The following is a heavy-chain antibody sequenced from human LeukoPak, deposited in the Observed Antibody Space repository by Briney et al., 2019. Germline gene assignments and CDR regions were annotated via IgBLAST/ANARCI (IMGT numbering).Heavy chain of an antibody. CDR1: GYTFTSYG. V-gene: IGHV1-18*01. J-gene: IGHJ4*02. Sequence: GASVKVSCKASGYTFTSYGISWVRQAPGQGLEWMGWISAYNGNTNYAQKLQGRVTMTTDTSTSTAYMELRSLRSDDTAVYYCARALRRLDIVVVPAANRAMATPPVSFWGQGTLVTVSS. CDR2: ISAYNGNT. D-gene: IGHD2-2*01. CDR3: ARALRRLDIVVVPAANRAMATPPVSF.